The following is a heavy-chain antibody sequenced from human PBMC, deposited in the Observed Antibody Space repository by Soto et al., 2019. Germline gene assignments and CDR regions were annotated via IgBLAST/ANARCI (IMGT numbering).Heavy chain of an antibody. CDR2: IKSKTDGGTT. D-gene: IGHD2-21*02. V-gene: IGHV3-15*01. CDR3: PTAPHIVVVTAVVDY. Sequence: PGGSLSLSCAASGFTFSNAWMSWVRQAPGKGLEWVGRIKSKTDGGTTDYAAPVEGRFTISRDDSKNTLYLQMNSLKTEDTAVYYCPTAPHIVVVTAVVDYWGEGTLVTFSS. J-gene: IGHJ4*02. CDR1: GFTFSNAW.